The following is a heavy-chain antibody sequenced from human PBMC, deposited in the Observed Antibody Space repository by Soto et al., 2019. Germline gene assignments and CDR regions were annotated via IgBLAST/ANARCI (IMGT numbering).Heavy chain of an antibody. V-gene: IGHV1-46*01. CDR3: ARRGFGVVASDY. D-gene: IGHD3-3*01. Sequence: ASVKVSCKASGYTFTSYYMHWVRQAPGQGLGWMGIINPSGGSTSYAQKFQGRVTMTRGTSTSTVYMELSSLRSEDTAVYYCARRGFGVVASDYWGQGTLVTVSS. CDR1: GYTFTSYY. J-gene: IGHJ4*02. CDR2: INPSGGST.